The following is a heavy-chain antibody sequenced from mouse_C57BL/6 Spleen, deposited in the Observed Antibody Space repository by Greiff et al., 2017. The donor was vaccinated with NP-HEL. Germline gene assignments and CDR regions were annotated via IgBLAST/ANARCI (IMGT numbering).Heavy chain of an antibody. D-gene: IGHD2-3*01. CDR3: ERDGYYVRSAMDY. CDR1: GYAFSSYW. Sequence: VQLQQSGAELVKPGASVKISCKASGYAFSSYWMNWVKQRPGKGLEWIGQIYPGDGDTNYNGKFKGKGTLTADKSSSTAYMQLSSLTSEDYAVYFYERDGYYVRSAMDYWGQGTSVTVSS. J-gene: IGHJ4*01. V-gene: IGHV1-80*01. CDR2: IYPGDGDT.